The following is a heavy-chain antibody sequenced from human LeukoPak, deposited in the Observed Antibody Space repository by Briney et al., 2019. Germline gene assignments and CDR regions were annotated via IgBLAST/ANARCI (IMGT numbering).Heavy chain of an antibody. CDR1: VGSITSYY. J-gene: IGHJ5*02. CDR3: ARGDRAVAGAWGWFDP. V-gene: IGHV4-4*07. D-gene: IGHD6-19*01. Sequence: SETLSLTCTVSVGSITSYYWSWIRQPAGKGPEWIGRIYASGSTNYNPSLKSRVTMSVDTSKNQFSLRLKSVTAADTAVYYCARGDRAVAGAWGWFDPWGQGTLVTVSS. CDR2: IYASGST.